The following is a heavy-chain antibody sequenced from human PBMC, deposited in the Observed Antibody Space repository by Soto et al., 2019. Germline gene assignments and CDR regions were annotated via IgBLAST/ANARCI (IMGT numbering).Heavy chain of an antibody. CDR3: ARHYSGSYFAY. Sequence: SGPTLVNPTQTLTLTCTFSGFSLSSTRMAVGWIRQPPGKALEWPALIYWDDDKRYSPSLKSRLTITKDTSKKQVVLTVTNMDPLDTATYYCARHYSGSYFAYWGQGTLVTVSS. CDR1: GFSLSSTRMA. J-gene: IGHJ4*02. D-gene: IGHD1-26*01. V-gene: IGHV2-5*02. CDR2: IYWDDDK.